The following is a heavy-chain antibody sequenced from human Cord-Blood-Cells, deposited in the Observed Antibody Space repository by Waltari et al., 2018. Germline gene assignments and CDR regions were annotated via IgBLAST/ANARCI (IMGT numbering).Heavy chain of an antibody. J-gene: IGHJ4*02. V-gene: IGHV1-69*01. CDR3: ATNYYGSGSYITGDYFDY. CDR2: IIPIFGTA. Sequence: QVQLVQSGAEVKKPGSSVKVSCKASGGTFSSYAISWVRLAPGQGLEWMGGIIPIFGTANYAQKFQGRVTITADESTSTAYMELSSLRSEDTAVYYCATNYYGSGSYITGDYFDYWGQGTLVTVSS. D-gene: IGHD3-10*01. CDR1: GGTFSSYA.